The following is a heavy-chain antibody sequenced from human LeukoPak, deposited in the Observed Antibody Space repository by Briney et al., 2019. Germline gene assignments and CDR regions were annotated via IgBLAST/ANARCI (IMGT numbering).Heavy chain of an antibody. Sequence: PSETLSLTCTVSGGSISSGGYYWSWIRQHPGKGLEWIGYIYYGGSTYYNPSLKSRVTISVDTSKNQFSLKLSSVTAADTAVYYCARHEVGATTGFFDYWGQGTLVTVSS. V-gene: IGHV4-31*03. J-gene: IGHJ4*02. CDR1: GGSISSGGYY. CDR3: ARHEVGATTGFFDY. D-gene: IGHD1-26*01. CDR2: IYYGGST.